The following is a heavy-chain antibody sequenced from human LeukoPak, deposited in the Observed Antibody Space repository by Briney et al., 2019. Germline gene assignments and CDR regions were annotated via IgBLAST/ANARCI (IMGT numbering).Heavy chain of an antibody. J-gene: IGHJ6*04. Sequence: GSSVKVSCKASGGTFSSYAISWVRQAPGQGLEWMGWISAYNGNTNYAQKLQGRVTMTTDTSTSTAYMELRSLRSDDTAVYYCARGYYASPTTMDVWGKGTTVTVSS. D-gene: IGHD3-10*01. CDR3: ARGYYASPTTMDV. CDR1: GGTFSSYA. V-gene: IGHV1-18*01. CDR2: ISAYNGNT.